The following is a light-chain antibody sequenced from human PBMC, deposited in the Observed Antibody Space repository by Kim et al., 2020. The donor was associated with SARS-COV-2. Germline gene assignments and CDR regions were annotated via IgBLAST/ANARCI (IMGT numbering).Light chain of an antibody. J-gene: IGLJ1*01. CDR1: TSNIGSNV. V-gene: IGLV1-44*01. CDR3: AAWDDSLRTHV. Sequence: GQRVTIPCSGSTSNIGSNVVNWYQQLPGTAPKLLIYRNNERPSGVPDRFSGSKSGTSASLAINGLQSEDEADYYCAAWDDSLRTHVLGDGTKSPS. CDR2: RNN.